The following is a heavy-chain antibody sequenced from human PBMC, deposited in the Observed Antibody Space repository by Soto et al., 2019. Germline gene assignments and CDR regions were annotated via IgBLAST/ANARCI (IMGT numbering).Heavy chain of an antibody. CDR3: THLYHYGTYYFGY. J-gene: IGHJ4*02. CDR1: GFSLRTSGGG. D-gene: IGHD3-16*01. CDR2: SYWDDDK. V-gene: IGHV2-5*02. Sequence: QITLKESGSTLVKPRHALTLTCTFSGFSLRTSGGGVGWIRKPPGKAQEWLALSYWDDDKQYSPYLKSRLTRPKDTSKDQVVLKMTNMKHLDTATYYCTHLYHYGTYYFGYWGPGTLVTVAS.